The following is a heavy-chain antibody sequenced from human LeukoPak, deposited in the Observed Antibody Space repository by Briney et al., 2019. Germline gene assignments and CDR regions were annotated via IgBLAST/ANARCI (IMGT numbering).Heavy chain of an antibody. V-gene: IGHV4-39*07. CDR2: IYYSGST. CDR1: GGSISSSSYY. D-gene: IGHD6-13*01. Sequence: SETLSLTCTVSGGSISSSSYYWGWIRQPPGKGLEWIGSIYYSGSTYYNPSLKSRVTISVDTSKNPFSLKLSSVTAADTAVYYCARSPAAGFYYYYYMDVWGKGTTVTISS. J-gene: IGHJ6*03. CDR3: ARSPAAGFYYYYYMDV.